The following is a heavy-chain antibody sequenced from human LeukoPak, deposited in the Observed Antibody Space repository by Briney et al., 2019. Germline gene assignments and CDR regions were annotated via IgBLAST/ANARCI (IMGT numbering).Heavy chain of an antibody. CDR3: ARPGIAYSSSWLYYFDY. CDR1: GFTFSSYW. D-gene: IGHD6-13*01. CDR2: IKQDGSEK. J-gene: IGHJ4*02. V-gene: IGHV3-7*01. Sequence: PGGSLRLSCAASGFTFSSYWMSWVRQAPGKGLEWVANIKQDGSEKYYVDSVKGRFTISRDNAKNTLYLQMNSLRAEDTAVYYCARPGIAYSSSWLYYFDYWGQGTLVTVSS.